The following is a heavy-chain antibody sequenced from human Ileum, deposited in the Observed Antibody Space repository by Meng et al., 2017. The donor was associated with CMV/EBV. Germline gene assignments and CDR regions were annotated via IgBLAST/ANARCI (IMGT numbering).Heavy chain of an antibody. D-gene: IGHD6-13*01. CDR3: ARRLAASGTTFGY. J-gene: IGHJ4*02. CDR1: GYSVASED. V-gene: IGHV1-8*03. Sequence: KASGYSVASEDINWVRQGTGQGLEWMGGRNPNSGNTGYAQKFQSRVTITRNTSISTAYMELSSLRSEDTAVYYCARRLAASGTTFGYWGQGTLVTVSS. CDR2: RNPNSGNT.